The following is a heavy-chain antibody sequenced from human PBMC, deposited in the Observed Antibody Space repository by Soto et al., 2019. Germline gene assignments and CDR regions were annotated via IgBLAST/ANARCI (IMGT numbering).Heavy chain of an antibody. CDR2: INPSGGST. D-gene: IGHD1-26*01. J-gene: IGHJ6*02. CDR3: ARENLGATNENYYYYGMDV. Sequence: ASVKVSCKASGYTFTSYYMHWVRQAPGQGLEWMGIINPSGGSTSYAQKFQGRVTMTRDTSTSTVYMELSSLRSEDTAVYYCARENLGATNENYYYYGMDVWGQGSTVTVCS. V-gene: IGHV1-46*01. CDR1: GYTFTSYY.